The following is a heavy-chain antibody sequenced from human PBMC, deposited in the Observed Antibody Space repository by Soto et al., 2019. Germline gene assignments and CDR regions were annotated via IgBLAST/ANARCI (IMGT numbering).Heavy chain of an antibody. CDR1: GGSFSGYY. J-gene: IGHJ5*01. D-gene: IGHD3-16*01. CDR2: IDYSGTT. V-gene: IGHV4-34*01. CDR3: ARRTNTAGGWFDS. Sequence: SETLSLTCAVYGGSFSGYYWSWILQPPGKGLEWIGSIDYSGTTFYNASLNSRVTISADTSKNQFSLKLSSVTDADTALYYCARRTNTAGGWFDSWGQGVLVTVSS.